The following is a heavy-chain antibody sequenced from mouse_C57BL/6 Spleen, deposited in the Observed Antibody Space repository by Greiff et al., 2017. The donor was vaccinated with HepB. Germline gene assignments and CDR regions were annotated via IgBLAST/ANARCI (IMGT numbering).Heavy chain of an antibody. CDR1: GYTFTDYY. CDR3: ARRGLFYAMDY. D-gene: IGHD3-3*01. J-gene: IGHJ4*01. V-gene: IGHV1-26*01. CDR2: INPNNGGT. Sequence: EVQLVESGPELVKPGASVKISCKASGYTFTDYYMNWVKQSHGKSLEWIGDINPNNGGTSYNQKFKGKATLTVDKSSSTAYMELRSLTSEDSAVYYCARRGLFYAMDYWGQGTSVTVSS.